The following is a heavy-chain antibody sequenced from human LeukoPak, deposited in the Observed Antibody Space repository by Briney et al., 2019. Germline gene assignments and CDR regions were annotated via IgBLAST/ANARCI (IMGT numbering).Heavy chain of an antibody. V-gene: IGHV3-23*01. J-gene: IGHJ4*02. CDR3: AKDQDYYGSGSYYPFDY. Sequence: GSLRLSCAASGFTFSSNWMHWVRQAPGKGLVWVSTISGSGGRTYYAESVKGRFAISRDNSRNTLYLQMNSLRAEDTAIYYCAKDQDYYGSGSYYPFDYWGQGTLVTVSS. CDR2: ISGSGGRT. D-gene: IGHD3-10*01. CDR1: GFTFSSNW.